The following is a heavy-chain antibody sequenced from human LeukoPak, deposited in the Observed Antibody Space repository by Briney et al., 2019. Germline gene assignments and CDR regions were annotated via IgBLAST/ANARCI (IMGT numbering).Heavy chain of an antibody. CDR3: ARAGNGILTGYFQNWYFDL. CDR1: GGSISSYY. J-gene: IGHJ2*01. CDR2: IYYSGST. D-gene: IGHD3-9*01. Sequence: SETLSLTCTVSGGSISSYYWSWIRQPPGKGLEWIGYIYYSGSTYYNPSLKSRVTISVDTSKNQFSLRLSSVTAADTAVYYCARAGNGILTGYFQNWYFDLWGRGTLVTVS. V-gene: IGHV4-30-4*01.